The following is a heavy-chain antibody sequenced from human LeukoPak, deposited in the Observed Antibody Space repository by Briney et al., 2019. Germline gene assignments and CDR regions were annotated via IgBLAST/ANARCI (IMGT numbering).Heavy chain of an antibody. CDR1: GFTFSSYA. J-gene: IGHJ4*02. CDR3: AKDRGRRIVVVPATKWGTFDY. Sequence: GGSLRLSCAASGFTFSSYAMSWVRQAPGKGLECISGFSGSGGSTYYADSVKGRFTISRDNSKNTLSLQMNSLRAEDTAVYYCAKDRGRRIVVVPATKWGTFDYWGQGTLVTVSS. CDR2: FSGSGGST. D-gene: IGHD2-2*01. V-gene: IGHV3-23*01.